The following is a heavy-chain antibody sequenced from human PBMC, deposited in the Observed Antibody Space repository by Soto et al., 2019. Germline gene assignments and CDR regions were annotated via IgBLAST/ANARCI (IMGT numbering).Heavy chain of an antibody. Sequence: PGGSLRLSCAASGFTFSSYAMSWVRQAPGKGQEWVSAISGSGGSTYYADSVKGRFTISRDNSKNTLYLQMNSLRAEDTAVYYCAKRGYCSSTSCYYVLDYYYYMDVWGKGTTVTVSS. CDR1: GFTFSSYA. V-gene: IGHV3-23*01. CDR2: ISGSGGST. J-gene: IGHJ6*03. CDR3: AKRGYCSSTSCYYVLDYYYYMDV. D-gene: IGHD2-2*01.